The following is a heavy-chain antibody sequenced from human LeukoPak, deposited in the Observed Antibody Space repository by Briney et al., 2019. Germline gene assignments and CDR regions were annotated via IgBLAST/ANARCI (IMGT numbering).Heavy chain of an antibody. D-gene: IGHD2-21*02. V-gene: IGHV3-23*01. CDR1: GFDFGGLW. J-gene: IGHJ4*02. CDR2: ISGSGGST. CDR3: AKDQPPLWIVVVTAPDDY. Sequence: GGSLRLSCTASGFDFGGLWMSWVRQAPGKGLEWVSAISGSGGSTYYADSVKGRFTISRDNSKNTLYLQMNSLRAEDTAVYYCAKDQPPLWIVVVTAPDDYWGQGTLVTVSS.